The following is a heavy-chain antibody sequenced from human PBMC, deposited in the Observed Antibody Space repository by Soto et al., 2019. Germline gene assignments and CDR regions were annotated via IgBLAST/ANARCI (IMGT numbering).Heavy chain of an antibody. CDR3: ARRQQWLAGYFDY. CDR2: IYYSGST. D-gene: IGHD6-19*01. J-gene: IGHJ4*02. Sequence: ETLSLTCSVSGDSISSSGFYWGWIRQPPGKGLEWIGSIYYSGSTYYNPSLKSRVTISVDTSKSQFSLKMRSVTAADTAVYYCARRQQWLAGYFDYWGQGTLVTVYS. V-gene: IGHV4-39*01. CDR1: GDSISSSGFY.